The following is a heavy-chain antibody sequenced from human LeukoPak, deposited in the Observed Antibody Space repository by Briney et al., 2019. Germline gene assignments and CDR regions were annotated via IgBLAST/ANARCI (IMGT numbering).Heavy chain of an antibody. CDR3: ARGPYGSGSYFDL. V-gene: IGHV4-59*01. CDR1: GGSISSYY. J-gene: IGHJ2*01. Sequence: SETLSLTCIVSGGSISSYYWSWIRQPPGKGLDWIGYIYYSGGTNYSPSLRSRVAISVDTSKNQFSLKLSSVTAADTAVYYCARGPYGSGSYFDLWGRGTLVTVSS. CDR2: IYYSGGT. D-gene: IGHD3-10*01.